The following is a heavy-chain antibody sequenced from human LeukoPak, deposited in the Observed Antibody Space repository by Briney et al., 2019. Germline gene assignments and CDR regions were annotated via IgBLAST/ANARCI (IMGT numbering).Heavy chain of an antibody. CDR1: GDSISIGDYR. Sequence: SQTLSLTCSVSGDSISIGDYRWSWIRQSPGKGLEWIGYIYYIGTAYYNPSLRSRVALSADTSKNQFSLKLSSVTAADTAVYYCARSEFYCIGGSCYSTGADFWGQGTLVTVSS. D-gene: IGHD2-15*01. J-gene: IGHJ4*02. CDR3: ARSEFYCIGGSCYSTGADF. CDR2: IYYIGTA. V-gene: IGHV4-30-4*01.